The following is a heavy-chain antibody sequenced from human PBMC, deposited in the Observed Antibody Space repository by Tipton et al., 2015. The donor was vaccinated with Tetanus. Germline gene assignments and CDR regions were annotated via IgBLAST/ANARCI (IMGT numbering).Heavy chain of an antibody. CDR1: GGSINNSSYF. J-gene: IGHJ4*02. CDR2: INYSGST. V-gene: IGHV4-39*01. Sequence: TLSLTCTVSGGSINNSSYFWAWIRQPPGKGLEWIGSINYSGSTYYNPSLKRRVNLSVDTSKNNFSQKLSSVTAADTTLYYCARQPISSGYRLFDYWCQGTLVTVSS. D-gene: IGHD5-12*01. CDR3: ARQPISSGYRLFDY.